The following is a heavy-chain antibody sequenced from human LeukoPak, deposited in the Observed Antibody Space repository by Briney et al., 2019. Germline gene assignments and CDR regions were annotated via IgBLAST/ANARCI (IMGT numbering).Heavy chain of an antibody. Sequence: GGSLRLSCAASGFTFSDYYMSWIRQAPGKGLEWVSYISSSGSTIYYADSVKGQFTISRDNAKNSLYLQMNSLRAEDTAVYYCAKDLGSSGWYIDYWGQGTLVTVSS. V-gene: IGHV3-11*01. CDR2: ISSSGSTI. D-gene: IGHD6-19*01. CDR1: GFTFSDYY. CDR3: AKDLGSSGWYIDY. J-gene: IGHJ4*02.